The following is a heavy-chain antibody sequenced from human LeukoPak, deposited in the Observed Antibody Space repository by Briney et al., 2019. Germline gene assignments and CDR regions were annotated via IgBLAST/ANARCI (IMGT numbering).Heavy chain of an antibody. CDR3: ARGLEDLMAGYDAFDI. CDR2: IYYSGST. D-gene: IGHD2-8*01. CDR1: GGSISSGDYY. Sequence: PSETLSLTCTVSGGSISSGDYYWSWIRQPPGKGLEWIGYIYYSGSTYYNPSLKSRVTISVDTSKNQFSLKLSSVTAADTAVYYCARGLEDLMAGYDAFDIWGQGTMVTVSS. V-gene: IGHV4-30-4*01. J-gene: IGHJ3*02.